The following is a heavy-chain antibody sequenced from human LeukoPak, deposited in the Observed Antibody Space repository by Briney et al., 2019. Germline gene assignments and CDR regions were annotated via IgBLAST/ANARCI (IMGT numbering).Heavy chain of an antibody. CDR1: GFTFSSYA. D-gene: IGHD3-22*01. Sequence: PGRSLRLSCAASGFTFSSYAMHWVRQAPGKGLEWVAVIWYDGSNKVYGESVKGRFTISRDNSKNTLYLQMNSLRAEDTAVYYCARSIPRYDGSGYYPDSWGQGILVTVSS. CDR2: IWYDGSNK. J-gene: IGHJ4*02. CDR3: ARSIPRYDGSGYYPDS. V-gene: IGHV3-33*08.